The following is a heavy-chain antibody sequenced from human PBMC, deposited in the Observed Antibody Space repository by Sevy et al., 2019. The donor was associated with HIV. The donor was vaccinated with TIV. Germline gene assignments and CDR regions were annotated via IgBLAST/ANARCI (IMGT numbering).Heavy chain of an antibody. D-gene: IGHD5-12*01. CDR1: GDSISSYY. CDR2: FYYSGIT. J-gene: IGHJ4*02. V-gene: IGHV4-59*01. Sequence: SETLSLTCTVSGDSISSYYWSWIRQPPGKGLEWIGYFYYSGITNCNPSVKSRVTISVDTSRNQISLKLSSVTAADTAVYYCARGIVAYYFDYWGQGTLVTVSS. CDR3: ARGIVAYYFDY.